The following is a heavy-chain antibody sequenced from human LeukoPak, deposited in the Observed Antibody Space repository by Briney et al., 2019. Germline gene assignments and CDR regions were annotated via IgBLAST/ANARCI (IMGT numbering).Heavy chain of an antibody. CDR2: ISGSGGST. D-gene: IGHD4-17*01. CDR1: GFTFSSYG. Sequence: GGTLRLSCAASGFTFSSYGMSWVRQAPGKGLEWVSAISGSGGSTYYADSVKGRFTISRDNSKNTLYLQMNSLRAEDTAVYYCARGGHGDYYYYYMDVWGKGTTVTVSS. CDR3: ARGGHGDYYYYYMDV. V-gene: IGHV3-23*01. J-gene: IGHJ6*03.